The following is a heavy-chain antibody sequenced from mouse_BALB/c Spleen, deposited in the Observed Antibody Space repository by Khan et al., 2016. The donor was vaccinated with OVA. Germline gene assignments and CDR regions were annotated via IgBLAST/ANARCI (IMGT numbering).Heavy chain of an antibody. V-gene: IGHV1S81*02. Sequence: QVQLQQPGAELVKPGASVKLSCKASGYTFTSYWMHWVKQRPGQGLDWIGYINPSDGRTHYNESFRNKATLTVDKSSNTAYMQVSSLTSGDSAVYYCARGGYGSLAYWGQGTLVTVSA. CDR2: INPSDGRT. CDR1: GYTFTSYW. D-gene: IGHD2-10*02. J-gene: IGHJ3*01. CDR3: ARGGYGSLAY.